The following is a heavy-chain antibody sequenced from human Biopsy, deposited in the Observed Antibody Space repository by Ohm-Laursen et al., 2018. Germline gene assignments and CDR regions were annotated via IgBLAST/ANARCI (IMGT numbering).Heavy chain of an antibody. D-gene: IGHD5-18*01. Sequence: SHTLSLTCAVSYGSISGHFWSWIRQAPGKGLEWIGYVYYNGKTNYSPSLKSRATISLDTSKDRFSLKLTSVTAADTAVYYCAKARTLDTAIDFDYWGQGTLVTVSS. CDR1: YGSISGHF. CDR3: AKARTLDTAIDFDY. J-gene: IGHJ4*02. CDR2: VYYNGKT. V-gene: IGHV4-59*08.